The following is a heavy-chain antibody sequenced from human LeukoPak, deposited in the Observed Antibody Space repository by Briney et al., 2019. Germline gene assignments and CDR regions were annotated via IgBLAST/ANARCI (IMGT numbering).Heavy chain of an antibody. V-gene: IGHV3-23*01. J-gene: IGHJ5*02. CDR1: GLSFSAYA. Sequence: GGSLRLSCAASGLSFSAYAMNWVRQVPGKGLEWVSGISGSGSATYYADSVKGRFTISRDNSKNTLYLQMNSLRADDTAVYYCARSPTAINGYFDPWGQGTLVTVSS. D-gene: IGHD2-2*01. CDR3: ARSPTAINGYFDP. CDR2: ISGSGSAT.